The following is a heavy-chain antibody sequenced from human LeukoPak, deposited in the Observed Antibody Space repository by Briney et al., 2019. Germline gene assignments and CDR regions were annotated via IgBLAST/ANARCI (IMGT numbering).Heavy chain of an antibody. CDR1: GFTFSSYW. D-gene: IGHD6-13*01. CDR2: IKQDGSEK. Sequence: GGSLRLSCAASGFTFSSYWMSWVRQAPGKGLEWVANIKQDGSEKYYVDSVKGRFTISRDNAKNSLYLQMNSLRAEDTAVYYCARGARSSSWYYHYYGMDVWGQGTTVTVSS. CDR3: ARGARSSSWYYHYYGMDV. J-gene: IGHJ6*02. V-gene: IGHV3-7*01.